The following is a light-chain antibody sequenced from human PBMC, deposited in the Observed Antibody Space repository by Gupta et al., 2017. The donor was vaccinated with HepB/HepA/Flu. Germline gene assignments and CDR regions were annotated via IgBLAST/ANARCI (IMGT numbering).Light chain of an antibody. V-gene: IGKV2-28*01. CDR3: MQALQTPPT. Sequence: QSPLSLPVTPGEPASISCRSSQTLLHSNGYSYLDWYLQKPGQSPQLLIYLGLNRASGVPDRFSGSGSGTDFTLKISRVEAEDVGVYYCMQALQTPPTFGQGTKVEIK. CDR1: QTLLHSNGYSY. CDR2: LGL. J-gene: IGKJ1*01.